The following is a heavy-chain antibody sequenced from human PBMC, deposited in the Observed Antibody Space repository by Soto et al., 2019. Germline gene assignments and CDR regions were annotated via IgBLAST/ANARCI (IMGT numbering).Heavy chain of an antibody. V-gene: IGHV3-33*01. CDR3: GRWWGTIGAYDS. J-gene: IGHJ5*01. CDR2: ISYEGSLQ. D-gene: IGHD3-16*01. Sequence: VAVISYEGSLQYYADAVKGRFTISRDNSKNMVFLQMDSLRAEDTAIYFCGRWWGTIGAYDSWGQGTLVTVSP.